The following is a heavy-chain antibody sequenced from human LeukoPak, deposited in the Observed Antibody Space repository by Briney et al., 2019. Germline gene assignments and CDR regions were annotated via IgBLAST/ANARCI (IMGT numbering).Heavy chain of an antibody. V-gene: IGHV3-7*01. J-gene: IGHJ4*02. CDR2: LNQDGNVW. Sequence: GGSLRLSCAASGFTFSSHWMTWVRQAPGKGLEFVANLNQDGNVWNYVDSVRGRFTISRDNAKNSVHLQLNSLRVEDTAVYCCARDWGWTTFDSWGQGTLAAVSS. D-gene: IGHD3-16*01. CDR1: GFTFSSHW. CDR3: ARDWGWTTFDS.